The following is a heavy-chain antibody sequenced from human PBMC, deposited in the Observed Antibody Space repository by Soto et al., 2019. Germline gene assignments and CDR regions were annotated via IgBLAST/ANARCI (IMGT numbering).Heavy chain of an antibody. CDR1: GASMSSYY. J-gene: IGHJ4*02. Sequence: PSETLSLTCIVSGASMSSYYWSWIRQPPGKGLEWIGYMYYSGSTNYNPSLKSRVTISLDTSKSQFSLKLTSVTAADTAVYYCATVPYYYDSSGYYYPQGHFDYWGQGTLVTVSS. CDR2: MYYSGST. CDR3: ATVPYYYDSSGYYYPQGHFDY. V-gene: IGHV4-59*01. D-gene: IGHD3-22*01.